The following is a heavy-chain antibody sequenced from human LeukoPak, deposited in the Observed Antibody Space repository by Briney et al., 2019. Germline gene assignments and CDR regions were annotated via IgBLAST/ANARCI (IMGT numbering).Heavy chain of an antibody. V-gene: IGHV3-48*04. Sequence: PGGSLRLSCAASGFTFSSYSMNWVRQAPGKGLEWVSYISSSSSTIYYADSVKGRFTISRDNAKNSLYLQMNSLRAEDTAVYYCARTYCSSTSCYFGKEDYFDYWGQGTLVTVSS. D-gene: IGHD2-2*01. CDR3: ARTYCSSTSCYFGKEDYFDY. CDR1: GFTFSSYS. J-gene: IGHJ4*02. CDR2: ISSSSSTI.